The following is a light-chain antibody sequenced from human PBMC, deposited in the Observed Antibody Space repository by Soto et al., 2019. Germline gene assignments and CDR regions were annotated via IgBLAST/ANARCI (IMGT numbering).Light chain of an antibody. CDR3: CSYAGTRKV. CDR1: RSAVGSNNL. V-gene: IGLV2-23*01. J-gene: IGLJ2*01. CDR2: EGS. Sequence: QSALTQPASVSGSPGQSITISCTGTRSAVGSNNLVSWYQQHPGKAPKLMIYEGSKRPSGVSNRFSGSKSGNTASLTISGLQAEDEADYYCCSYAGTRKVFGGGTKLTVL.